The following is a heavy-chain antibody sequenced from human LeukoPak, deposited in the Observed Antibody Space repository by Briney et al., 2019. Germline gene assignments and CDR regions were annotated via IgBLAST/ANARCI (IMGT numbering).Heavy chain of an antibody. CDR1: GGSISSSNW. J-gene: IGHJ5*02. CDR2: IYHSGST. CDR3: TRDTGTTGEVKFDP. D-gene: IGHD4-17*01. V-gene: IGHV4-4*02. Sequence: SGTLSLTCAVSGGSISSSNWWSWVRQPPGKGLEWIGEIYHSGSTNYNPSLKSRVTISVDKSKNQFSLKLSSVTAADTAVYYCTRDTGTTGEVKFDPWGQGTLVTVSS.